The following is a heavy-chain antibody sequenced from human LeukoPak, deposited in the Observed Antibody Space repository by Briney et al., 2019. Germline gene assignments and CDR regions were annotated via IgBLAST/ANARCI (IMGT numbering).Heavy chain of an antibody. CDR1: GFTFNNYA. J-gene: IGHJ4*02. V-gene: IGHV3-23*01. D-gene: IGHD1-26*01. CDR3: AQWSRYFDY. Sequence: GGSLRLSCVASGFTFNNYAMTWGREAPGKGGGWVSAISGSGYSTYYADSVKGRFTISRDNSKNTLYLQMNSLRAEDTALYFCAQWSRYFDYWGQGTLVTVSS. CDR2: ISGSGYST.